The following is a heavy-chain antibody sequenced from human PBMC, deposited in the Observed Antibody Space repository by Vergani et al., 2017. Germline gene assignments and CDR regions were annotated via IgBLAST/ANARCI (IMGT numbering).Heavy chain of an antibody. CDR2: MNPKTGNT. CDR3: ARGRPFADDV. D-gene: IGHD1-1*01. CDR1: GYTFTDYD. J-gene: IGHJ4*02. Sequence: QVQLLQSGAEVKKPGASVKVSCRTSGYTFTDYDITWVRQSTGQGLECVGWMNPKTGNTVYPQKLQGRVSLTRDTSINPAYMELSSLTSDDTAVYFCARGRPFADDVWGKGTLVTVSS. V-gene: IGHV1-8*03.